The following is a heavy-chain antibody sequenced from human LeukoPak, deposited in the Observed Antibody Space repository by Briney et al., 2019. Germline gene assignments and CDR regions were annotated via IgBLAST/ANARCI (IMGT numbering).Heavy chain of an antibody. CDR1: GYTFTSYY. CDR2: INPSGGST. Sequence: ASVKVSCKASGYTFTSYYMHWVRQAPGQGLEWIGIINPSGGSTSYAQKFQGRVTMTRDTSTSTVYMELSSLRSGDTAVYYCARSGGSGSYYILFDYWGQGTLVTVSS. V-gene: IGHV1-46*01. D-gene: IGHD3-10*01. J-gene: IGHJ4*02. CDR3: ARSGGSGSYYILFDY.